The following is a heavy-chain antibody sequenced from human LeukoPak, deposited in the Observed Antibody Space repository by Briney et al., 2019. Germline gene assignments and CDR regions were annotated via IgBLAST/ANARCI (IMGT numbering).Heavy chain of an antibody. CDR2: IRYDGSNK. V-gene: IGHV3-30*02. CDR3: AKGGGDYGKGYYYYYYMDV. J-gene: IGHJ6*03. D-gene: IGHD4-17*01. CDR1: GFTFSSYG. Sequence: AGGSLRLSCAASGFTFSSYGMHWVRQAPGKGLEWVAFIRYDGSNKYYADSVKGQFTISRDNSKNTLYLQMNSLRAEDTAVYYCAKGGGDYGKGYYYYYYMDVWGKGTTVTISS.